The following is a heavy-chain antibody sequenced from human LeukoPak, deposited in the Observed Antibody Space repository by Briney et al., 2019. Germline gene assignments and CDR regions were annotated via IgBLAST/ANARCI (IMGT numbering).Heavy chain of an antibody. V-gene: IGHV3-21*04. J-gene: IGHJ4*02. CDR2: ISSSSSYI. CDR1: GFTFSSYS. D-gene: IGHD6-13*01. Sequence: PGGSLRLSCAASGFTFSSYSMNWVRQAPGKGLEWVSSISSSSSYIYYADSVKGRFTISRDNSKNTLYLQMNSLRAEDTAVYYCAKLIAVAAAGTPTDYWGQGTLVTVSS. CDR3: AKLIAVAAAGTPTDY.